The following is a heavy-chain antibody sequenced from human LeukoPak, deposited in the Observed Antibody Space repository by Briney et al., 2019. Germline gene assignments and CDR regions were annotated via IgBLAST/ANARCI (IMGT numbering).Heavy chain of an antibody. Sequence: PGGSLRLSCAASGFTFSSYGMHWVRQAPGKGLEWVAVISYDGSNKYYADSVKGRFTISRDSSKNTLYLQMNSLRAEDTAVYYCAKVSGGGLYYDGMDVWGQGTTVTVSS. V-gene: IGHV3-30*18. J-gene: IGHJ6*02. CDR3: AKVSGGGLYYDGMDV. CDR1: GFTFSSYG. D-gene: IGHD1-14*01. CDR2: ISYDGSNK.